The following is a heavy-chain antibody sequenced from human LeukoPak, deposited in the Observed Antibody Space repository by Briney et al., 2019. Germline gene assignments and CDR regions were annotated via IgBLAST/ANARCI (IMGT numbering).Heavy chain of an antibody. CDR1: GFTFSFFW. J-gene: IGHJ5*02. CDR2: ISSSGSTI. Sequence: GGSLRLSCAASGFTFSFFWMSWVRQAPGKGLEWVSYISSSGSTIYYADSVKGRFTISRDNAKNSLYLQMNSLRAEDTAVYYCARDTNWFDPWGQGTLVTVSS. CDR3: ARDTNWFDP. V-gene: IGHV3-11*04.